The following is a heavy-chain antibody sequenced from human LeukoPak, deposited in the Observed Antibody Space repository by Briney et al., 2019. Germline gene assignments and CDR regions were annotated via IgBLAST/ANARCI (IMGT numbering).Heavy chain of an antibody. CDR1: GGSVSSGSYY. CDR2: ICYSGST. V-gene: IGHV4-61*01. J-gene: IGHJ4*02. Sequence: SETLSLACTVSGGSVSSGSYYWSWIRQPPGKGLEWIGYICYSGSTNYNPSLKSRVTISVDTSKNQFSLKLSSVTAADTAVYCCARGGSGSNFDYWGQGTLVTVSS. CDR3: ARGGSGSNFDY. D-gene: IGHD3-10*01.